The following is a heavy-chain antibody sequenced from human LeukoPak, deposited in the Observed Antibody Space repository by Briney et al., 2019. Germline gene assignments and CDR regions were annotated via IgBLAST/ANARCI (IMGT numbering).Heavy chain of an antibody. CDR1: GFTFSSYA. D-gene: IGHD1-26*01. CDR2: ISSNGGST. V-gene: IGHV3-64*01. CDR3: AKSGSYDEWFDP. Sequence: GGSLRLSCAASGFTFSSYAMHWVRQAPGKGLEYVSAISSNGGSTYYANSVKGRFTISRDNSKNTLYLQMGSLRAEDMAVYYCAKSGSYDEWFDPWGQGTLVTVSS. J-gene: IGHJ5*02.